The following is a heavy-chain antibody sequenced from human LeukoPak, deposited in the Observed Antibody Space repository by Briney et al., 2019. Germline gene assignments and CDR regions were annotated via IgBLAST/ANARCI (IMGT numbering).Heavy chain of an antibody. Sequence: PGGSLRLSCAASGFTFSGSALHWVRQAPGKGLEWVAVISYDGSNKYYADSVKGRFTISRDNSKNTLYLQMNSLRAEDTALYYCARVLSSSWYKDAFDIWGQGTMVTVSS. J-gene: IGHJ3*02. D-gene: IGHD6-13*01. V-gene: IGHV3-30*04. CDR3: ARVLSSSWYKDAFDI. CDR1: GFTFSGSA. CDR2: ISYDGSNK.